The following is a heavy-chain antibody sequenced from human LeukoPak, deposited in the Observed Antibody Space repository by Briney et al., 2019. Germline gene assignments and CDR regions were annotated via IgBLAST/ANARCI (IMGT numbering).Heavy chain of an antibody. CDR3: ARASDYPYYFDY. Sequence: GGSLRLSCAASGFTVSGNYMSWVRQAPGKGLEWVSVIYSGGTTYYADSVKGRFTISRDNSKNTLYLQMNSLRAEDTAVYYCARASDYPYYFDYWGQGTLVTVSS. CDR2: IYSGGTT. D-gene: IGHD4-11*01. CDR1: GFTVSGNY. J-gene: IGHJ4*02. V-gene: IGHV3-53*01.